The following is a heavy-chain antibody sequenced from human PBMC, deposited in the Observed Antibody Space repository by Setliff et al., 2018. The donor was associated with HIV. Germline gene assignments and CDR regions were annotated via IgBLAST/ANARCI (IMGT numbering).Heavy chain of an antibody. V-gene: IGHV4-61*02. Sequence: SETLSLTCTVSGGSISSGSYYWSWIRQPAGKGLEWIGRIYTSGSTNYNPPLKSRVTISVDTPKNQFSLKLSSVTAADTAMYYCAGVKVGSSGWHRAFQCTFAVGYFDLWGRGTLVTVSS. J-gene: IGHJ2*01. CDR2: IYTSGST. CDR3: AGVKVGSSGWHRAFQCTFAVGYFDL. CDR1: GGSISSGSYY. D-gene: IGHD6-19*01.